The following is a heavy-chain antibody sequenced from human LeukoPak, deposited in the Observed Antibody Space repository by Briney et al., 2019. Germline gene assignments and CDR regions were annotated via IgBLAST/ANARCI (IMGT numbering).Heavy chain of an antibody. Sequence: GGSLRLSCAASGFTFSSYAMSWVRQAPGKGLEWVSVISGSGGSTYYADSVKGRFTISRDNAKNSLYLQMNSLRAEDTAVYYCARGSAVAGHLGWFDPWGQGTLVTVSS. D-gene: IGHD6-19*01. J-gene: IGHJ5*02. CDR3: ARGSAVAGHLGWFDP. V-gene: IGHV3-23*01. CDR1: GFTFSSYA. CDR2: ISGSGGST.